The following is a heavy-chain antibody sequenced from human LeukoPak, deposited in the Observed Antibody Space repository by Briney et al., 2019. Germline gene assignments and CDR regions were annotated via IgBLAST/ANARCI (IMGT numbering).Heavy chain of an antibody. V-gene: IGHV1-2*02. D-gene: IGHD3-16*01. Sequence: GASVKVSCKASGYTFTGYYMHWVRQAPGQGLEWMGWINPNSGGTNYAQKFQGRVTMTRDTSISTGYMELSRLRSDDTAVYYCATRTGWGSYGYPDDPIYGMDVWGQGTTVTVSS. CDR2: INPNSGGT. CDR1: GYTFTGYY. CDR3: ATRTGWGSYGYPDDPIYGMDV. J-gene: IGHJ6*02.